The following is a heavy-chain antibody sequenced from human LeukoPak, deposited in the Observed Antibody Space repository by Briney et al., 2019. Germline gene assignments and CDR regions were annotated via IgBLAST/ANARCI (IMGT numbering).Heavy chain of an antibody. CDR1: GYTFTSYT. CDR3: ARTYYSASGSYTY. Sequence: GASVTLSCKASGYTFTSYTLHWVRQAPGQRLEWMGWINAGNGNAKYSQKFEGRVTITRDTSASTAYMELSSLISEDTAVYYCARTYYSASGSYTYWGQGTLVTVSS. CDR2: INAGNGNA. D-gene: IGHD3-10*01. V-gene: IGHV1-3*01. J-gene: IGHJ4*02.